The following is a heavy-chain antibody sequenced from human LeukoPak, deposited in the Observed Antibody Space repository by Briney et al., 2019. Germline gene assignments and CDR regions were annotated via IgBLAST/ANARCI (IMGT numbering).Heavy chain of an antibody. V-gene: IGHV2-5*01. J-gene: IGHJ6*02. D-gene: IGHD6-6*01. CDR3: AHRQQLPDYYYYYYGMDV. CDR2: IYWNDDK. Sequence: SGPTLVNPTQTLTLTCTFSGFSLSTSGVGVGWIRQPPGKALEWLALIYWNDDKRYSPSLKSRLTITKDTSKNQVVLTMTNMDPVDTATYYCAHRQQLPDYYYYYYGMDVWGQGTTVTVSS. CDR1: GFSLSTSGVG.